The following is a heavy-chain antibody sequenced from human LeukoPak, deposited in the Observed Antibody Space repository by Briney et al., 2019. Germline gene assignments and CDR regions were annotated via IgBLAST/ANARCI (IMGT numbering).Heavy chain of an antibody. CDR1: GGSISSYY. CDR2: IYTSGST. J-gene: IGHJ2*01. Sequence: SETLSLTCTVSGGSISSYYLSWIRQPAGKGLEWIGRIYTSGSTTYNPSLKNRVPMSVYTSKTQFSLKLNSVTVADTAVYYCAGAYYYDSSGYYPHYWYFDLWGRGTLVTVSS. CDR3: AGAYYYDSSGYYPHYWYFDL. V-gene: IGHV4-4*07. D-gene: IGHD3-22*01.